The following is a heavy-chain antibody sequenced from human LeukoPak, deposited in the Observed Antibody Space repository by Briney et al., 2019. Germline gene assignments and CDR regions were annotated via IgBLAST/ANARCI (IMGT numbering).Heavy chain of an antibody. V-gene: IGHV3-30*18. CDR1: GFTFSSYG. J-gene: IGHJ3*02. CDR2: ISYDGSNK. CDR3: AKHGYDSSGYYSGAFDI. D-gene: IGHD3-22*01. Sequence: PGGSLRLSCAASGFTFSSYGMHWVRQAPGKGLEWVAVISYDGSNKYYADSVKGRFTTSRDNSKNTLYLQMNSLRAEDTAVYYCAKHGYDSSGYYSGAFDIWGQGTMVTVSS.